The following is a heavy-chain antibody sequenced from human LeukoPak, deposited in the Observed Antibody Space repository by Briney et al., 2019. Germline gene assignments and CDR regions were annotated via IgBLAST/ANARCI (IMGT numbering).Heavy chain of an antibody. J-gene: IGHJ4*02. V-gene: IGHV3-30*04. CDR2: ISYDGSNK. CDR1: GFTFSSYA. Sequence: GGSLRLSCAASGFTFSSYAMHWVRQAPGKGLEWVAVISYDGSNKYYADSVKGRFTISRDNSKNTLYLQMNSLRAEDTAVYYCARGRNYYLFWSGYSYFDYLGQGTLVTVSS. CDR3: ARGRNYYLFWSGYSYFDY. D-gene: IGHD3-3*01.